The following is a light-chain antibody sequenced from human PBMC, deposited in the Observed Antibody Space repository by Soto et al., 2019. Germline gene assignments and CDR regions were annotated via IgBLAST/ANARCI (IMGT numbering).Light chain of an antibody. J-gene: IGLJ1*01. Sequence: QSALTQAPSVSGSPGQSVAISCTGTSSDVGSYNRVSWYQQPPGTAPKLMIYDVNNRPSGVPDRFSGSKSGNTASLTISGLQAEDEADYYCSSYTISSTYVFGTGTKVTVL. V-gene: IGLV2-18*02. CDR1: SSDVGSYNR. CDR3: SSYTISSTYV. CDR2: DVN.